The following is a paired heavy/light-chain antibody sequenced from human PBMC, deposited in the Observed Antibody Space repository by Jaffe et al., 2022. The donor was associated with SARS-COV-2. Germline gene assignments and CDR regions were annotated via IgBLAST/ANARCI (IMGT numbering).Heavy chain of an antibody. CDR3: ARAHSLSSYYFDY. D-gene: IGHD6-6*01. Sequence: EVQLVESGGGLVQPGGSLRLSCAASGFTFSSYEVNWVRQAPGKGLEWVSYITTSGSAIYADSVKGRFTISRDNAKNSLFLQMNSLRAEDTAVYYCARAHSLSSYYFDYWGQGTLVTVSS. CDR2: ITTSGSA. J-gene: IGHJ4*02. V-gene: IGHV3-48*03. CDR1: GFTFSSYE.
Light chain of an antibody. CDR3: QTWGTGIRV. CDR1: SGHSTYA. J-gene: IGLJ3*02. V-gene: IGLV4-69*01. Sequence: QLVLTQSPSASASLGASVKLTCTLSSGHSTYAIAWHQRQPEKGPRYLMKLNSDGSHSKGDGIPDRFSGSSSGAERYLTISSLQSEDEADYYCQTWGTGIRVFGGGTKLTVL. CDR2: LNSDGSH.